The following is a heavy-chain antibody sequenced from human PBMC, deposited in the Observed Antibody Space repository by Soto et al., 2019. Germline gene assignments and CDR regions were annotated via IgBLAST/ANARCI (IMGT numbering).Heavy chain of an antibody. D-gene: IGHD6-13*01. Sequence: AHPLQSGAEVKKPGSSVKVSCKASGGTFSSYAISWVRQAPGQGLEWMGGIIPIFGTANYAQKFQGRVTITADESTSTAYMELSSLRSEDTAVYYCARDSYSSSWEYYFDYWGQGTLVTVSS. CDR2: IIPIFGTA. CDR3: ARDSYSSSWEYYFDY. J-gene: IGHJ4*02. CDR1: GGTFSSYA. V-gene: IGHV1-69*01.